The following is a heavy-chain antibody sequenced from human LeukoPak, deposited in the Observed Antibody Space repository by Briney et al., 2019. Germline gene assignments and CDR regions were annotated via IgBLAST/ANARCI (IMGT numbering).Heavy chain of an antibody. D-gene: IGHD3-9*01. J-gene: IGHJ4*02. CDR3: AKEAHYPHMGTYLVTIVS. Sequence: HPGGSLRLSCAASGFTFSTYAMTWVREAPGKGLEWVSLISGTGGSTYYADSVKGRFTISRDNSKNTLYLQMNSPRAEDTALYYCAKEAHYPHMGTYLVTIVSWGQGTLVTVSS. V-gene: IGHV3-23*01. CDR2: ISGTGGST. CDR1: GFTFSTYA.